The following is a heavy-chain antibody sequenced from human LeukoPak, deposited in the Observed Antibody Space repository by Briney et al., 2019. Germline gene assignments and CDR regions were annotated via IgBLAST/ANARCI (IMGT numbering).Heavy chain of an antibody. D-gene: IGHD6-13*01. V-gene: IGHV1-2*02. CDR1: GYTFTGYY. CDR3: ARPIGDSSSWSGADAFDI. CDR2: INPNSGGT. Sequence: ASVKVSCKASGYTFTGYYMHWVRQAPGQGLEWMGWINPNSGGTNYAQKFQGRVTMTRDTSISTAYMELSRLRSDDTAVYYCARPIGDSSSWSGADAFDIWGQGTMVTVSS. J-gene: IGHJ3*02.